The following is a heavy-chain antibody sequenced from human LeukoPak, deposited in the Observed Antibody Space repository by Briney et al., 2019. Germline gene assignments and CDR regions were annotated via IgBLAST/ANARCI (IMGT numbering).Heavy chain of an antibody. V-gene: IGHV4-39*01. D-gene: IGHD3-3*01. CDR3: ASADRSGYYLRLTVGFDP. CDR2: IYYSGST. J-gene: IGHJ5*02. CDR1: GGSISSSSYY. Sequence: SETLSLTCTVSGGSISSSSYYWSWIRQPPGKGLEWIGSIYYSGSTYYNPSLKSRVTISVDTSKNQFSLKLSSVTAADTAVYYCASADRSGYYLRLTVGFDPWGQGTLVTVSS.